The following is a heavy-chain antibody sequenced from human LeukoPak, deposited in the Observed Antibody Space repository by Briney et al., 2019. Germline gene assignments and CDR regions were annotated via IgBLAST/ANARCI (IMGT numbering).Heavy chain of an antibody. D-gene: IGHD3-10*01. V-gene: IGHV4-59*11. Sequence: SETLSLTCTVSGGSISSHYWSWIRQPPGKGLEWIGYIYYSGSTNYNPSLKSRVTISVDTSKNQFSLKLSTVTAADTAVYYCAKGSGSSPFDPWGQGTLVTVS. CDR3: AKGSGSSPFDP. J-gene: IGHJ5*02. CDR2: IYYSGST. CDR1: GGSISSHY.